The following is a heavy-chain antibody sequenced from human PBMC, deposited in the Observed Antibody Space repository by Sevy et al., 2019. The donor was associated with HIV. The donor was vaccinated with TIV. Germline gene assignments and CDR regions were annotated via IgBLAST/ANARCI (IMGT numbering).Heavy chain of an antibody. CDR2: ISGSGGST. Sequence: GGSLRLSCAASGFTFSSYAMSWVRQAPGKGLEWVSAISGSGGSTYYADSVKGRFTITRDNSKNTMYLQMNSLRAEDTAIYYCENAQTVTNLRDYDFWSGYHTYWGQGTLVTVSS. J-gene: IGHJ4*02. V-gene: IGHV3-23*01. D-gene: IGHD3-3*01. CDR1: GFTFSSYA. CDR3: ENAQTVTNLRDYDFWSGYHTY.